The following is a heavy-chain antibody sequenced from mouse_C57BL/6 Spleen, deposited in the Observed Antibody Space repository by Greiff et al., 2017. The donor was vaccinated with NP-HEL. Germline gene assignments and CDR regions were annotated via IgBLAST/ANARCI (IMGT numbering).Heavy chain of an antibody. CDR2: INPNNGGT. CDR1: GYTFTDYY. J-gene: IGHJ4*01. CDR3: ERAHYAMDY. V-gene: IGHV1-26*01. Sequence: EVQLQQSGPELVKPGASVKISCKASGYTFTDYYMNWVKQSHGKSLEWIGDINPNNGGTSYNQKFKGKATLTVDKSSSTAYMELRSLTSEDSAVYYGERAHYAMDYWGQGTSVTVSS.